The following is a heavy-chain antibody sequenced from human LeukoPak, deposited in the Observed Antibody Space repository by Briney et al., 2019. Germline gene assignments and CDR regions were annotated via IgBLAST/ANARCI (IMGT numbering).Heavy chain of an antibody. CDR3: ARTAARRFDY. V-gene: IGHV1-46*01. J-gene: IGHJ4*02. CDR2: INPTGGST. Sequence: ASVKVSCTASGYTFPSYFMHWVRQAPGQGLEWMGIINPTGGSTTYAQKFQGRVTMTRDTSTSTVYMELSSLRSDDTAVYYCARTAARRFDYWGQGTLVTVSS. D-gene: IGHD6-6*01. CDR1: GYTFPSYF.